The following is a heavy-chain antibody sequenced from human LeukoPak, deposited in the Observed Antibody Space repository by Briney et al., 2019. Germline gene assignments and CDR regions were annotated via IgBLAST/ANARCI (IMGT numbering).Heavy chain of an antibody. CDR3: ARGPFWGDSSGYPHFDY. D-gene: IGHD3-22*01. CDR2: INHSGST. Sequence: SETLSLTCAVYGGSFSTYYWSWIRQPPGKGLEWIGEINHSGSTNYNPSLKSRVTISVDTSKDQFSLKLSSVTAADTAVYYCARGPFWGDSSGYPHFDYWGQGTLVTVSS. J-gene: IGHJ4*02. V-gene: IGHV4-34*01. CDR1: GGSFSTYY.